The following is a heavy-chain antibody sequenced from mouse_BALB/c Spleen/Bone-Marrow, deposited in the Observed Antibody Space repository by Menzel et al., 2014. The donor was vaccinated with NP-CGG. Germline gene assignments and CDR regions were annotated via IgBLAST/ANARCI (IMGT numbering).Heavy chain of an antibody. J-gene: IGHJ4*01. D-gene: IGHD2-12*01. CDR3: ARLGNDDAMDY. CDR1: GFTFSSYY. Sequence: EVKLVESGAGLVKLGGSLKLSCAASGFTFSSYYMSWVRQTPEKRLELVAAINSNGGSTYYPDTVKGRFPISRDNAYNTLYLKMSSLKSEDTALYYCARLGNDDAMDYWGQGTSVPVSS. V-gene: IGHV5-6-2*01. CDR2: INSNGGST.